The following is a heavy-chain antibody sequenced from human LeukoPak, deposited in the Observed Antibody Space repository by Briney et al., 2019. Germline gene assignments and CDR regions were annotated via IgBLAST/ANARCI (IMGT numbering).Heavy chain of an antibody. CDR2: ANHNGGT. J-gene: IGHJ4*02. CDR3: ARGIVLTGYASFDY. Sequence: SETLSLTCAVNGGSFRCYYWTWIRQPPGKGLEWIGEANHNGGTNYSPSLKSRITISVDTSKNQFSLKLNSVTAADTAVYFCARGIVLTGYASFDYWGQGTPVTVSS. V-gene: IGHV4-34*01. D-gene: IGHD2-8*02. CDR1: GGSFRCYY.